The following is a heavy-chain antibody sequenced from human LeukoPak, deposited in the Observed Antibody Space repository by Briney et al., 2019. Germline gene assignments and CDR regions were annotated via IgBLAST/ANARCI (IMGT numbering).Heavy chain of an antibody. CDR1: GFTFSSYW. Sequence: GGSLRLSCAASGFTFSSYWMAWVRQAPGRGLEWVANIKGDESARHQADSVKGRFAISRDNTRNSLYLQMTNLRGDDTAVYYCARDVVGSLDYWGQGTLVTVSS. D-gene: IGHD1-26*01. CDR3: ARDVVGSLDY. CDR2: IKGDESAR. V-gene: IGHV3-7*01. J-gene: IGHJ4*02.